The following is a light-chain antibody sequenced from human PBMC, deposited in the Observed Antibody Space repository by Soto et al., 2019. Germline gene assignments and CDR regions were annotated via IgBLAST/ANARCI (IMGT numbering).Light chain of an antibody. Sequence: IQMTQSPSSLFASVGDGVTLTCRASHTIATYLNWYQQKPGQVPKVLIYGASRLHVGVPSRFTGSGYGTDFTLTINNLQPEDFAIYYCQQYYYYPHTFGQGTKLDVK. J-gene: IGKJ2*01. CDR2: GAS. CDR1: HTIATY. CDR3: QQYYYYPHT. V-gene: IGKV1-39*01.